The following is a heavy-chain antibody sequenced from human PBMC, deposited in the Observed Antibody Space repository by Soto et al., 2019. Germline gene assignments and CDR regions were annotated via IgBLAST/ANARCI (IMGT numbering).Heavy chain of an antibody. V-gene: IGHV4-39*02. Sequence: PSETLSLTCTVSGGSISSSSYYWGWIRQPPGKGLEWIGSIYYSGSTYYNPSLKSRVTISVDTSKNQFSLKLSSVTAADTAVYYCAKDHMTEQQPNNIWGQGTMVTVSS. J-gene: IGHJ3*02. CDR2: IYYSGST. CDR3: AKDHMTEQQPNNI. D-gene: IGHD6-13*01. CDR1: GGSISSSSYY.